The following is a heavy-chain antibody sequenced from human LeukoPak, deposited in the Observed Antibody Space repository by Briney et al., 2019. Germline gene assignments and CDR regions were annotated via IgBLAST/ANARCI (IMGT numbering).Heavy chain of an antibody. CDR3: ARDFWGSSFDY. CDR2: IKQDGSEK. J-gene: IGHJ4*02. Sequence: PGGSLRLSCAASGFTFSSYWMSWVRQAPGKGLEWVANIKQDGSEKYYVESGKGRFTVSRDNAKNSLYLQMNSLRAEDTAVYYCARDFWGSSFDYWGQGTLVTVSS. D-gene: IGHD3-16*01. CDR1: GFTFSSYW. V-gene: IGHV3-7*01.